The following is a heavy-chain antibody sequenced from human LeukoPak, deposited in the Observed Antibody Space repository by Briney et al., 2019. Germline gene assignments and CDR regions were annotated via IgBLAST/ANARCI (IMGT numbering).Heavy chain of an antibody. V-gene: IGHV3-48*01. Sequence: PGGSLRLSCAASGFTFRSYSMNWVRQAPGKGLEWVSHITSSGTTIYYADSVNGRFTISRDNAKNSLSLQMNSLRAEDTAVYYCARDYGMDVWGQGTTVTVSS. J-gene: IGHJ6*02. CDR2: ITSSGTTI. CDR3: ARDYGMDV. CDR1: GFTFRSYS.